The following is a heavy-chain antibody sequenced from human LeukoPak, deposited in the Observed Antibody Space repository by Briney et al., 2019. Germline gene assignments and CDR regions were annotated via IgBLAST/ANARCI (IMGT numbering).Heavy chain of an antibody. V-gene: IGHV1-18*01. CDR2: ISAYNGNT. D-gene: IGHD3-10*01. J-gene: IGHJ6*02. CDR3: ATKTYYYGSGNPRSGMDV. Sequence: ASVKVSCKASGYTFTSYGISWVRQAPGQGLEWMGWISAYNGNTNYAQKLQGRVTMTTDTSTSTAYMELSSLRSEDTAVYYCATKTYYYGSGNPRSGMDVWGQGTTVTVSS. CDR1: GYTFTSYG.